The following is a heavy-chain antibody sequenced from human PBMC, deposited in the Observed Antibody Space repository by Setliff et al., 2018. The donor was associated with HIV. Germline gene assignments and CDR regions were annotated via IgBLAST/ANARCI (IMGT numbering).Heavy chain of an antibody. J-gene: IGHJ6*03. CDR1: GGSISSHY. CDR3: ARGAGSYYYYYYMDV. D-gene: IGHD1-26*01. Sequence: PSETLSLTCTVSGGSISSHYWSWIRQSPGKGLEWIGYIYTSGITNYNPSLKSRVTMSVDTSKNQFSLKLSSVTAADTAVYYCARGAGSYYYYYYMDVWGKGTTVTVSS. CDR2: IYTSGIT. V-gene: IGHV4-4*09.